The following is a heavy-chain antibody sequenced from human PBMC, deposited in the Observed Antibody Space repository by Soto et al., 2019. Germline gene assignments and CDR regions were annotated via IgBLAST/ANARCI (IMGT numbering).Heavy chain of an antibody. CDR2: ITPIFGTA. D-gene: IGHD1-1*01. V-gene: IGHV1-69*13. CDR3: ARARIRVSTPYTANYYYYGMDV. J-gene: IGHJ6*02. Sequence: SVKVSCKASGGTFSSYAISWVRQAPGQGLEWMGGITPIFGTANYAQKFQGRVTITADESTSTAYMELSSLRSEDTAVYYCARARIRVSTPYTANYYYYGMDVWGQGTTVTVSS. CDR1: GGTFSSYA.